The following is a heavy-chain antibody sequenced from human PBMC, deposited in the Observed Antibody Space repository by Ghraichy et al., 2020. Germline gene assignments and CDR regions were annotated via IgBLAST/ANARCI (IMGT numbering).Heavy chain of an antibody. CDR3: ARASGFNILVVRGVESYLDN. CDR1: GYTFTSYG. CDR2: ISAYNGNT. J-gene: IGHJ4*02. D-gene: IGHD3-10*01. Sequence: ASVKVSCKASGYTFTSYGVSWVRQAPGQGLEWMGWISAYNGNTNYAQKFQGRVTMTTDTSTTTAYMEVRSLRSDDTAMYYCARASGFNILVVRGVESYLDNWGQGTLVTVSS. V-gene: IGHV1-18*01.